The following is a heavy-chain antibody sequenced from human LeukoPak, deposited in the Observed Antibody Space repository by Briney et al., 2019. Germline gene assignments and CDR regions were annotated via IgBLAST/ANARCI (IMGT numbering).Heavy chain of an antibody. Sequence: GGSLRLSRAASGFTFSSYWMSWVRQAPGKGLEWVANIKQDGSEKYYVDSVKGRFTISRDNAKNSLYLQMNSLRAEDTAVYYCAREIAVSYFDYWGQGTPVTVSS. J-gene: IGHJ4*02. D-gene: IGHD6-19*01. CDR3: AREIAVSYFDY. CDR1: GFTFSSYW. V-gene: IGHV3-7*01. CDR2: IKQDGSEK.